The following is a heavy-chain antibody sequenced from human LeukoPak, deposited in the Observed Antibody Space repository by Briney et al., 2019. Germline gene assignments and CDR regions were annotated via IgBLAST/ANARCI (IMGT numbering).Heavy chain of an antibody. CDR3: GGYYDSSGYYD. V-gene: IGHV4-34*01. CDR2: INHSGST. Sequence: SETLSLTCAVYGGSFSGYYWSWIRQPPGKGLEWIGKINHSGSTNYNPSLKSRVTISVDTSKNQFSLKLSSVTAADTAVYYCGGYYDSSGYYDWGQGTLVTVSS. D-gene: IGHD3-22*01. CDR1: GGSFSGYY. J-gene: IGHJ4*02.